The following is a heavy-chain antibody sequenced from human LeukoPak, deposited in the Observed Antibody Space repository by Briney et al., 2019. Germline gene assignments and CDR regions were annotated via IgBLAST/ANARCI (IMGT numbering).Heavy chain of an antibody. CDR2: INPNSGVT. CDR1: GYTFTGYY. CDR3: ARELSITGTTSWFDP. D-gene: IGHD1-7*01. Sequence: ASVKISCKASGYTFTGYYMHWVRQAPGQGLEWMGWINPNSGVTNYAQKFQGRVTMTRDTSISTAYMELSRLRSDDTAVYYFARELSITGTTSWFDPWGQGTVVTVSS. V-gene: IGHV1-2*02. J-gene: IGHJ5*02.